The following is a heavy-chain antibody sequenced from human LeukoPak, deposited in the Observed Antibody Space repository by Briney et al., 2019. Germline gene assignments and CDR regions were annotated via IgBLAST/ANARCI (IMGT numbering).Heavy chain of an antibody. Sequence: KPSETLSLTCTVSGGSISSYYWSWIRQPPGKGLEWIGYIYYSGSTNYNPSLKSRVTISVDTSKNQFSLKLSSVTAADTAVYYCAREMATMSDAFDIWGQGTMVTVSS. CDR3: AREMATMSDAFDI. CDR1: GGSISSYY. CDR2: IYYSGST. D-gene: IGHD5-24*01. V-gene: IGHV4-59*01. J-gene: IGHJ3*02.